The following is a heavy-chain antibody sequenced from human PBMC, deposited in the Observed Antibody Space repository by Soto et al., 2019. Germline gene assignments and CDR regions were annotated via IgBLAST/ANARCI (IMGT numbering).Heavy chain of an antibody. CDR3: ARGYCSGGSCYNHYYYMDV. J-gene: IGHJ6*03. CDR1: GGSFSGYY. D-gene: IGHD2-15*01. Sequence: SETLSLTCAVYGGSFSGYYWSWIRQPPGKGLEWIGEINHSGSTNYNPSLKSRVTISVDTSKNQFSLKLSSVTAADTAVYYCARGYCSGGSCYNHYYYMDVWGKGTTVTVSS. V-gene: IGHV4-34*01. CDR2: INHSGST.